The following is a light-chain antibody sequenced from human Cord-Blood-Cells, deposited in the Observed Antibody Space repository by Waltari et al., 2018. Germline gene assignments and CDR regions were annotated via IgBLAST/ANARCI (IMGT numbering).Light chain of an antibody. Sequence: QSALTQPASVSGSPGQSITISCTGTSSDVGGYNYVSWYQQHPGKAPKLMIYDVSKRPSGVSNRFSGSTSGNTASLTISGLQAEDEADYYCSSYTSSSTPWVFGGGTKLTVL. J-gene: IGLJ3*02. V-gene: IGLV2-14*01. CDR2: DVS. CDR1: SSDVGGYNY. CDR3: SSYTSSSTPWV.